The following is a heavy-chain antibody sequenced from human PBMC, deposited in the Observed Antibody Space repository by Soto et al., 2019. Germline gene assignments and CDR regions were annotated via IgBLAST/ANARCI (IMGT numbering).Heavy chain of an antibody. J-gene: IGHJ5*02. CDR1: GFTFSDYG. CDR2: IWNDGSNK. V-gene: IGHV3-33*01. CDR3: ARPSLAISNSNCCVP. D-gene: IGHD2-2*02. Sequence: QVQLVESGGGVVQPGRSLRLSCAASGFTFSDYGMHWVRQAPGKGLEWVAVIWNDGSNKYYADSVKGRFTISRDNSKNTLYLQMNSLRAEDTAVYYCARPSLAISNSNCCVPWGQGSLVTLSS.